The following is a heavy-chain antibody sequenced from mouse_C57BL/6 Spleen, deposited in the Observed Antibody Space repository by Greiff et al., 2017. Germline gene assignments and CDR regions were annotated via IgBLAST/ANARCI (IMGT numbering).Heavy chain of an antibody. D-gene: IGHD4-1*02. V-gene: IGHV1-82*01. CDR1: GYAFSSSW. J-gene: IGHJ4*01. Sequence: VQGVESGPELVKPGASVKISCKASGYAFSSSWMNWVKQRPGKGLEWIGRIYPGDGDTNYNGKFKGKATLTADKSSSTAYMQLSSLTSEDSAVYFCAISQLGMDYWGQGTSVTVSS. CDR2: IYPGDGDT. CDR3: AISQLGMDY.